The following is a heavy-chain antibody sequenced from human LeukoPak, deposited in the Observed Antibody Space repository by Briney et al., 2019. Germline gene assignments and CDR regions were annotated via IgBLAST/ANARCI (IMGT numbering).Heavy chain of an antibody. V-gene: IGHV3-74*01. D-gene: IGHD3-9*01. J-gene: IGHJ6*02. Sequence: PGGSLRLSCAASGFTFSTYWIHWVRQGPGKGLVWVSRISRDGSSTTYADSVKGRFTISRDNADNTLYLQMNSLTVEDTAMYYCAREGLNDIYGDYYYYYGMDVWGQGTTVTVSS. CDR1: GFTFSTYW. CDR3: AREGLNDIYGDYYYYYGMDV. CDR2: ISRDGSST.